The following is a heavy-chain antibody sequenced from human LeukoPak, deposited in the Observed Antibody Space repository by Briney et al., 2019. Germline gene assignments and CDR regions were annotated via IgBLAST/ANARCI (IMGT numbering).Heavy chain of an antibody. J-gene: IGHJ4*02. CDR2: IKEDGTEK. CDR3: AIDILTGYGVDVDY. CDR1: GFTFSSYW. Sequence: GGSLRLSCAASGFTFSSYWMSWIRQAPGKGLEWVANIKEDGTEKYYVDSVKGRFTTSRDNAKNSLYLQMNSLRAEDTAVYYCAIDILTGYGVDVDYWGQGTLVTVSS. V-gene: IGHV3-7*01. D-gene: IGHD3-9*01.